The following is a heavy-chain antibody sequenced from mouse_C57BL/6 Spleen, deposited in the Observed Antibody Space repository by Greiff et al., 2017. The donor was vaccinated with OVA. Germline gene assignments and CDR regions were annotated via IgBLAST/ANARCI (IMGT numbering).Heavy chain of an antibody. CDR3: ARGRHYYDYDDGYYAMDY. V-gene: IGHV1-64*01. J-gene: IGHJ4*01. Sequence: QVQLQQPGAELVKPGASVKLSCKASGYTFTSYWMHWVKQRPGQGLEWIGMIHPNSGSTNYNEKFKSKATLTVDKSSSTAYMQLSNLTSEDSAVYYCARGRHYYDYDDGYYAMDYWGQGTSVTVSS. CDR1: GYTFTSYW. CDR2: IHPNSGST. D-gene: IGHD2-4*01.